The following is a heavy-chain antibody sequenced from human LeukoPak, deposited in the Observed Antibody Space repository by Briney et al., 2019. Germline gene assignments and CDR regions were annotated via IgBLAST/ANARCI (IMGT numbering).Heavy chain of an antibody. J-gene: IGHJ6*03. CDR3: ARSITMVRGGHHYYYYYYMDV. V-gene: IGHV1-18*01. CDR2: ISAYNGNT. Sequence: ASVKVSCKASGYTFTSYGISWVRQAPGQGLEWMGRISAYNGNTNYAQKLQGRVTMTTDTSTSTAYMELRSLRSDDTAVYYCARSITMVRGGHHYYYYYYMDVWGKGTTVTVSS. CDR1: GYTFTSYG. D-gene: IGHD3-10*01.